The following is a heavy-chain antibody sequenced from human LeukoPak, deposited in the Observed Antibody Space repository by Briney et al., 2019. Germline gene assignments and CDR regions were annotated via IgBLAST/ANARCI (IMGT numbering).Heavy chain of an antibody. CDR2: IYYSGST. Sequence: PSETLSLTCTVSGGSISSSSYYWGWIRQPPGKGLEWIGSIYYSGSTYYNPSLKSRVTISVDTSKNQFSLKLSSVTAADTAVYYCAGHGYCSGGSCPYYWGQGTLVTVSS. CDR1: GGSISSSSYY. D-gene: IGHD2-15*01. V-gene: IGHV4-39*01. J-gene: IGHJ4*02. CDR3: AGHGYCSGGSCPYY.